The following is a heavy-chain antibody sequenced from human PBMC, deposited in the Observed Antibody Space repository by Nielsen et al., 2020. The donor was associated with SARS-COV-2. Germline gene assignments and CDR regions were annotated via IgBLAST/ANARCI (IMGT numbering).Heavy chain of an antibody. CDR3: AREMKVATTPDY. D-gene: IGHD5-12*01. J-gene: IGHJ4*02. CDR1: GFTFSSYS. V-gene: IGHV3-21*04. Sequence: GGSLRLSCAASGFTFSSYSMNWVRQAPGKGLEWVSSISSSSSYIYYADSVKGRFTISRDNAKNSLYLQMNSLRAEDTAVYYCAREMKVATTPDYWGQGTLVTVSS. CDR2: ISSSSSYI.